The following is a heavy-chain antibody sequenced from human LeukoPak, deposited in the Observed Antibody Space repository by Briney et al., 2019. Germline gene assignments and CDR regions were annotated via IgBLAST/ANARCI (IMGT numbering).Heavy chain of an antibody. V-gene: IGHV3-43*01. CDR1: GFTFDDYT. CDR2: ISWDGGST. Sequence: GGSLRLSCTASGFTFDDYTIHWVRQAPGKGLEWVSLISWDGGSTYYADSVKGRFTISRDNSKNSLYLQMNSLRTEDTALYYCAKDASERGYCSGGSCCSWGMDVWGQGTTVTVSS. CDR3: AKDASERGYCSGGSCCSWGMDV. D-gene: IGHD2-15*01. J-gene: IGHJ6*02.